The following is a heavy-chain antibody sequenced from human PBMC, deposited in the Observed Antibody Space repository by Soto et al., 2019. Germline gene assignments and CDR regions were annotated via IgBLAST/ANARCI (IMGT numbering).Heavy chain of an antibody. CDR3: ARPSLRGNDH. CDR2: IYYSGSN. Sequence: XETLVLTCSVGSVSISSTSYYWGWIRQPPGKGLEWIGSIYYSGSNYYNPSLKIRVTISVYTSKNQFSLKLTSVTAADTAVYYCARPSLRGNDHWGRGPLVTVSS. V-gene: IGHV4-39*01. J-gene: IGHJ5*02. CDR1: SVSISSTSYY. D-gene: IGHD3-16*01.